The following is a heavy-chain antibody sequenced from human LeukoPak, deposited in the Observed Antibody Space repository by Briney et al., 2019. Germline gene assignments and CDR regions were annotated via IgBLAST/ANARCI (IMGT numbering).Heavy chain of an antibody. Sequence: PGGSLRLSCAASGFTFSDYYMSWIRQAPGKGLEWVSFISSTGRTIKYADSLEGRFTISRDNARTSLYLQMNSLRAEDTAVYYCARSPAREGAAAGMSDYWGQGTLVTVSS. CDR2: ISSTGRTI. CDR1: GFTFSDYY. J-gene: IGHJ4*02. CDR3: ARSPAREGAAAGMSDY. D-gene: IGHD6-13*01. V-gene: IGHV3-11*04.